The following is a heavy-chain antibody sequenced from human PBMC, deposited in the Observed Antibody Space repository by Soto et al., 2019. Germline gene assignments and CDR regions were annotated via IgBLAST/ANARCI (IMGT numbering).Heavy chain of an antibody. V-gene: IGHV3-48*03. CDR1: GFNLRNYE. Sequence: HPGGSLRLSCAVSGFNLRNYEMNWVRPVPGKGLQWISKISGSNNNIYYADSVQGRFTISRDNANNVLFLQMNSLRAEDTATYHCATEELCGADCYFFKHWGQGT. J-gene: IGHJ4*02. CDR2: ISGSNNNI. D-gene: IGHD2-21*02. CDR3: ATEELCGADCYFFKH.